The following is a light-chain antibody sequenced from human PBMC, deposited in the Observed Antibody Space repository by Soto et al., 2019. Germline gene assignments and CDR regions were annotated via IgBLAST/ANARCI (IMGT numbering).Light chain of an antibody. J-gene: IGKJ3*01. CDR3: VQVLQSPFG. Sequence: DIVMTQSPLSLPVTPGEPASISCRSSQSLLHSNGYDYLDWYVEKPGQSPQLLIYLGSYRASGVPERFSGSGSGTDFTLKISRVEAEDVGVYYCVQVLQSPFGFGTGTKVDIK. CDR1: QSLLHSNGYDY. V-gene: IGKV2-28*01. CDR2: LGS.